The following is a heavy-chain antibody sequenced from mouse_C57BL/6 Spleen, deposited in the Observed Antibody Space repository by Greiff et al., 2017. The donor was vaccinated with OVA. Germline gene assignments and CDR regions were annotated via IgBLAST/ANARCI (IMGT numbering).Heavy chain of an antibody. D-gene: IGHD2-12*01. CDR2: IDPSDSYT. CDR1: GYTFTSYW. V-gene: IGHV1-69*01. J-gene: IGHJ3*01. Sequence: QVQLQQSGAELVMPGASVKLSCKASGYTFTSYWMHWVKQRPGQGLEWIGEIDPSDSYTNYNQKFKGKSTLTVDKSSSTAYMQLSSLTSEDSAVYYCARSSYEGFAYWGQGTLVTVSA. CDR3: ARSSYEGFAY.